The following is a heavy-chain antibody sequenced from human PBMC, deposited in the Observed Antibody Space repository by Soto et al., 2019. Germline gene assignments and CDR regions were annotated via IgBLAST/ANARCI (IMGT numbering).Heavy chain of an antibody. CDR1: GFTVSSNY. CDR2: IYSGGGT. CDR3: ASLNYYDSSADY. V-gene: IGHV3-53*01. Sequence: GGSLRLSCAASGFTVSSNYMSWVRQAPGKGLEWVSVIYSGGGTYYADSVKGRFTISRDNSKNTLYLQMNSLRAGDTAVYYCASLNYYDSSADYWGQGTLVTVSS. D-gene: IGHD3-22*01. J-gene: IGHJ4*02.